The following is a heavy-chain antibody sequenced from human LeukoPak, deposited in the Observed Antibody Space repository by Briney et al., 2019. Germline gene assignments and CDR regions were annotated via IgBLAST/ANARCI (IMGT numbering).Heavy chain of an antibody. J-gene: IGHJ2*01. V-gene: IGHV4-4*02. D-gene: IGHD3-9*01. CDR2: IYHSGST. CDR3: ARRTGYYNSWYFDL. Sequence: SETLSLTCAVSGGSISSSNWWSWVRQPPGKGLEWIGEIYHSGSTNYNPSLKSRVTISVDKSKNQFSLKLSSVTAADTAVYYCARRTGYYNSWYFDLWGRGTLVTVSS. CDR1: GGSISSSNW.